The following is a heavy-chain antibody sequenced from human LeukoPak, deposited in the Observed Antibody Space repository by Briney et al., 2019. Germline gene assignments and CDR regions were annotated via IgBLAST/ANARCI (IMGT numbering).Heavy chain of an antibody. D-gene: IGHD3-3*01. Sequence: PGGSLRLSCAPSGFTFSSYWMSWVRQAPGKGLEWMANIKQDGSEKYYVDSVKGRFTISRDNAKNSLYLQMNSLRAEDTAVYYCARVSPLYYDFWSGYYPYYGMDVWGQGTTVTVSS. J-gene: IGHJ6*02. CDR2: IKQDGSEK. CDR1: GFTFSSYW. CDR3: ARVSPLYYDFWSGYYPYYGMDV. V-gene: IGHV3-7*01.